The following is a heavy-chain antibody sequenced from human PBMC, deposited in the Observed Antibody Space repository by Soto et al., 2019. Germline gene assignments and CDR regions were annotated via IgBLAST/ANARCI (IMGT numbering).Heavy chain of an antibody. D-gene: IGHD1-1*01. Sequence: EVQLVESGGGLVQPGGSLRLSCAASELTVSSNYMSWVRQAPGKGLEWVSVIYSGGSTYYADSVKGRFTISRDNSKNTLYLHMNNLRAEDTAVYYCARWRASTGFDYWGQGTLVTVSS. CDR2: IYSGGST. CDR1: ELTVSSNY. CDR3: ARWRASTGFDY. J-gene: IGHJ4*02. V-gene: IGHV3-66*01.